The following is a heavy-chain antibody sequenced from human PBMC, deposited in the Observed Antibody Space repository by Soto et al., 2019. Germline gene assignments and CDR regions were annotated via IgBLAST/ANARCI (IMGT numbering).Heavy chain of an antibody. CDR3: ARVTTVTTDYGLDV. D-gene: IGHD4-17*01. CDR1: GYTFTSYY. V-gene: IGHV1-46*01. J-gene: IGHJ6*02. CDR2: INPGGGST. Sequence: QVQLVQSGTEVKPPGASVKVSCKASGYTFTSYYMHWVRQAPGQGLEWVGIINPGGGSTSYAQKLQGRVTMTRDTSTSTVYMELSSLRSEDTAVYFCARVTTVTTDYGLDVWGQGTTVTVSS.